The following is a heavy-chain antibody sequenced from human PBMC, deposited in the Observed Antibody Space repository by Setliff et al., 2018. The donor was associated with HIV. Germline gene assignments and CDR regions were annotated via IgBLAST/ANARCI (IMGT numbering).Heavy chain of an antibody. CDR1: GGSISSHY. Sequence: SETLSLTCTVSGGSISSHYWNWIRQTPGKGLEWIGYIYYSGSTNYNPSLKSRVTISVDTSNHQFSLKLGSVTAAETALYYCARDQGYSSSWRGSPSFYFDYWGQGTLVTVSS. J-gene: IGHJ4*02. CDR2: IYYSGST. CDR3: ARDQGYSSSWRGSPSFYFDY. V-gene: IGHV4-59*11. D-gene: IGHD2-2*01.